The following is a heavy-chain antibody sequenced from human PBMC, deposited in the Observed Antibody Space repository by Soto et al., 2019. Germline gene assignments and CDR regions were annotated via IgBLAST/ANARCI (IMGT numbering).Heavy chain of an antibody. Sequence: SVKVSCKASGGTFSSYAISWVRQAPGQGLEWMGGIIPIFGTANYAQKFQGRVTITADESTSTAYMELSSLRSEDTAVYYCARGSSEYYYDSSGYYPPGYWGQGTLVTVSS. CDR1: GGTFSSYA. CDR3: ARGSSEYYYDSSGYYPPGY. J-gene: IGHJ4*02. D-gene: IGHD3-22*01. V-gene: IGHV1-69*13. CDR2: IIPIFGTA.